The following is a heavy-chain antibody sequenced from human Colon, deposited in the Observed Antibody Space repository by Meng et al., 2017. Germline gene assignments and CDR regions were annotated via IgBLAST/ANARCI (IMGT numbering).Heavy chain of an antibody. CDR3: ARVIYASGNMAHLDY. J-gene: IGHJ4*02. D-gene: IGHD2/OR15-2a*01. CDR2: VYHSGST. CDR1: GDSIRSSNW. Sequence: QVRLQELGPGLVKPSGTLSLTCAVSGDSIRSSNWWSWVRQPPGRGLEWIGEVYHSGSTNYNPSLKNRVTMTVDKSKNEFSLTLSSVTAADTAFYYCARVIYASGNMAHLDYWGPGTLVTVSS. V-gene: IGHV4-4*02.